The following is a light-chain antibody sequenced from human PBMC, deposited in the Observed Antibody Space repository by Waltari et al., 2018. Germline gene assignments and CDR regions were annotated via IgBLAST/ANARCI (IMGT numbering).Light chain of an antibody. V-gene: IGKV2-28*01. CDR1: QSLLHSNGYNY. J-gene: IGKJ3*01. Sequence: DIVMTQSPLSLPVTPGEPASISCRSSQSLLHSNGYNYLDWYLQNPGQSPQLLIYLGSNRASGVPDRFSGSGSGTDFTLKISRVEAEDVGVYYCMQAVQTPFTFGPGTKVDIK. CDR2: LGS. CDR3: MQAVQTPFT.